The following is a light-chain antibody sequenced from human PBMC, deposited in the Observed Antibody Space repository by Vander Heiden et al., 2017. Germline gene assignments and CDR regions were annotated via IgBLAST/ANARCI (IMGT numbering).Light chain of an antibody. Sequence: HSALPQPRSVSGSPAQSVTITRTGTSGNVVGYNYVSWYQQHPGKAPKLMIYDVTKWPSGVPDRFSGSKSGNTASLTISGLQAEDEADYYCCSYAGSYTWVFGGGTKLTVL. CDR1: SGNVVGYNY. CDR2: DVT. CDR3: CSYAGSYTWV. J-gene: IGLJ3*02. V-gene: IGLV2-11*01.